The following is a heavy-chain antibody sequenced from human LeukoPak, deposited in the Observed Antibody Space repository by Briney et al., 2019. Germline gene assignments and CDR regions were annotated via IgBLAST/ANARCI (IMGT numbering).Heavy chain of an antibody. CDR1: GGSISTYY. CDR3: ARSTIGTRSKFDY. V-gene: IGHV4-59*08. D-gene: IGHD1-1*01. J-gene: IGHJ4*02. Sequence: SETLSLTCTVSGGSISTYYWSWIRQPPGKGLEWIGYISYSGSTNYNPSLKSRVTISLDTSKNQFALKLSSVTAADTAVYYCARSTIGTRSKFDYWDQGTLVTVSS. CDR2: ISYSGST.